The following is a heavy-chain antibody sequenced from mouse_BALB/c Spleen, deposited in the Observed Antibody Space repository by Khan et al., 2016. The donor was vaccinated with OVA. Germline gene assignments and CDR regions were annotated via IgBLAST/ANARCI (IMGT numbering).Heavy chain of an antibody. CDR2: IWSGGST. D-gene: IGHD2-4*01. CDR1: GFSLTTYG. Sequence: QVRLQQSGPGLVQPSQSLSITCTVSGFSLTTYGVHWVRQSPEKGLEWLGVIWSGGSTDYNAAFISRLSISKDISKSQVFFKMNSLQVNDTAIYYCARNYDYDEGLAYWGKGTLVTVSA. CDR3: ARNYDYDEGLAY. V-gene: IGHV2-2*02. J-gene: IGHJ3*01.